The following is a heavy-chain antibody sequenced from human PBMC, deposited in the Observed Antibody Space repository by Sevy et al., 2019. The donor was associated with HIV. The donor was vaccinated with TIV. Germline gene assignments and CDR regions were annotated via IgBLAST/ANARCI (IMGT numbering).Heavy chain of an antibody. Sequence: SETLSLTCTVSGGSISVYYWSWIRQPPGKALEYIGDINYTGSTNYNPSPKSRVTISLDTSKNQTSLRLSSVTAADTAVYYCARAPPVRSGDDSLNWFDPWGQGTLVTVSS. J-gene: IGHJ5*02. CDR3: ARAPPVRSGDDSLNWFDP. CDR2: INYTGST. D-gene: IGHD5-12*01. V-gene: IGHV4-59*13. CDR1: GGSISVYY.